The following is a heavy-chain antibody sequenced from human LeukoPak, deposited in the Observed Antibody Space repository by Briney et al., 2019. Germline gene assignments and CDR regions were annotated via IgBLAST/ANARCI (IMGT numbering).Heavy chain of an antibody. Sequence: GGSLRLSCAASGFSFSSFSMKWVRQAPGKGLEWVPSISSSSTYIYYADSLKGRFTISRDNAKNSLYLQMNSLRAEDTAVYYCARGMGSSRSSIDYWGRGTVVTVSS. D-gene: IGHD1-26*01. V-gene: IGHV3-21*01. CDR3: ARGMGSSRSSIDY. CDR1: GFSFSSFS. CDR2: ISSSSTYI. J-gene: IGHJ4*02.